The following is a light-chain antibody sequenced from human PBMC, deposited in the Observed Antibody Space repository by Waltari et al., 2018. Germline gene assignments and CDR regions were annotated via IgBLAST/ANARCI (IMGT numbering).Light chain of an antibody. CDR1: QNIGTY. J-gene: IGKJ1*01. CDR3: QNHERLPAT. V-gene: IGKV3-20*01. Sequence: LPQSPGTLSLSPGERATLPCRANQNIGTYLVWYQQKPGQAPRLLMYAASRRATGIPDRFSGSGSGTDFSLTISRLEPEDFAVYYCQNHERLPATFGQGTKVEIK. CDR2: AAS.